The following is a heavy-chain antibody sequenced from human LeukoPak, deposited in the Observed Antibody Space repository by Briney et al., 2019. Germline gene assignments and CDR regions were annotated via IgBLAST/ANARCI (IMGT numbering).Heavy chain of an antibody. J-gene: IGHJ3*02. CDR1: GGTFSSYA. CDR3: ARVVKRAFDI. V-gene: IGHV1-69*06. CDR2: IIPIFGTA. D-gene: IGHD1-1*01. Sequence: ASVKVSCKASGGTFSSYAISWVRQAPGQGLEWMGGIIPIFGTANYAQKFQGRVTITADKSTSTAYMELGSLRAEDTAVYYCARVVKRAFDIWGQGTMVTVSS.